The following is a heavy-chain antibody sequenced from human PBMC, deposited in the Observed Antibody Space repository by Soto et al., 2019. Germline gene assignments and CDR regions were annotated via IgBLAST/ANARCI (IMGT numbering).Heavy chain of an antibody. D-gene: IGHD3-22*01. J-gene: IGHJ3*02. V-gene: IGHV1-69*13. CDR2: IIPIFGTA. CDR3: ARAAPPPTYYDSSGLKTPTDGFDI. CDR1: GGTFSSYA. Sequence: SVKVSCKASGGTFSSYAISWVRQAPGQGLEWMGGIIPIFGTANYAQKFQGRVTITADESTSTAYMELSSLRSEDTAVYYCARAAPPPTYYDSSGLKTPTDGFDIWGQGTMVTVSS.